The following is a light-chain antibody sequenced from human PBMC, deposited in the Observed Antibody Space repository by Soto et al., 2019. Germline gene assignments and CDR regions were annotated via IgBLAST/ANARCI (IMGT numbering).Light chain of an antibody. J-gene: IGKJ3*01. CDR1: QDISNY. V-gene: IGKV1-33*01. Sequence: DIPMTQSPSTLSASVGDRVTITCQATQDISNYLNWYQQKPGKAPKLLIYDVSNLETGVPSRFSGSRSGTDFTFTISSLQPDDIATYYCQQYENIPPTFGPGTKVEIK. CDR3: QQYENIPPT. CDR2: DVS.